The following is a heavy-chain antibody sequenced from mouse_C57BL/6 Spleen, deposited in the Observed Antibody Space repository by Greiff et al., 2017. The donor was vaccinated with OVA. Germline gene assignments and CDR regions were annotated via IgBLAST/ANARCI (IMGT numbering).Heavy chain of an antibody. CDR1: GFTFSDYG. CDR3: ASGFITTVVAADYYAMDY. D-gene: IGHD1-1*01. J-gene: IGHJ4*01. Sequence: EVHLVESGGGLVKPGGSLKLSCAASGFTFSDYGMHWVRQAPEKGLEWVAYISSGSSTIYYADTVKGRFTISRDNAKNTLFLQMTSLRSEDTAMYYCASGFITTVVAADYYAMDYWGQGTSVTVSS. V-gene: IGHV5-17*01. CDR2: ISSGSSTI.